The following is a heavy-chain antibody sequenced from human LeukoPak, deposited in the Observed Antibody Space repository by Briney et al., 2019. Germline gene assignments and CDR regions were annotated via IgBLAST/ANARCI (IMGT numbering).Heavy chain of an antibody. CDR1: GFTFSNYA. CDR2: ISFDANEK. Sequence: GGSLRLSCAASGFTFSNYAIHWVRQAPGKGLEWVALISFDANEKYYADSVKGRFTISRDNSKNTLFLQMNSLRAEDTAVYYCARDDYGFDPWGQGTLVTVSS. V-gene: IGHV3-30-3*01. J-gene: IGHJ5*02. D-gene: IGHD4-17*01. CDR3: ARDDYGFDP.